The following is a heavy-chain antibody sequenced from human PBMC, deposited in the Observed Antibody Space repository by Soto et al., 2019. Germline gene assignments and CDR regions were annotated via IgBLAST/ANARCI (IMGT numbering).Heavy chain of an antibody. CDR1: GFTFSSYA. CDR2: ISYDGSNK. CDR3: ARDDEMAAANFDY. V-gene: IGHV3-30-3*01. J-gene: IGHJ4*02. Sequence: QVQLVESGGGVVQPGRSLRLSCAASGFTFSSYAMHWVRQAPGKGLEWVAVISYDGSNKYYADSVKGRFTISRDNSKNTRYLQMNSLRAEDTAVYYCARDDEMAAANFDYWGQGTLVTVSS. D-gene: IGHD6-13*01.